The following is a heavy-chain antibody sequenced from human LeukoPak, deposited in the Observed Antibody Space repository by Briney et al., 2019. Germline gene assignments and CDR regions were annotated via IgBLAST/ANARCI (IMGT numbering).Heavy chain of an antibody. V-gene: IGHV4-30-2*01. D-gene: IGHD6-19*01. Sequence: TLSLTCAVSGGSISSGGYSWSWIRQPPGTGLEWIGYIYHSGSTYYNPSLKSRVTISVDRSKNQFSLKLSSVTAADTAVYYCARYSSGWGGDWFDPWGQGTLVTVSS. CDR3: ARYSSGWGGDWFDP. J-gene: IGHJ5*02. CDR2: IYHSGST. CDR1: GGSISSGGYS.